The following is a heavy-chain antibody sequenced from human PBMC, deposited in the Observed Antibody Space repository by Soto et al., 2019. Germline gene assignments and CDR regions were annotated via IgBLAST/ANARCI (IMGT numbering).Heavy chain of an antibody. CDR3: ARDTRTGGSYCTNGVCREYYYYGMDV. V-gene: IGHV4-31*03. J-gene: IGHJ6*02. Sequence: KTSETLSLTCTVSGGSISSGGYYWSWIRQHPGKGLEWIGYIYYSGSTYYNPSLKSRVTISVDTSKNQFSLKLSSVTAADTAVYYCARDTRTGGSYCTNGVCREYYYYGMDVWGQGTTVTVSS. CDR2: IYYSGST. CDR1: GGSISSGGYY. D-gene: IGHD2-8*01.